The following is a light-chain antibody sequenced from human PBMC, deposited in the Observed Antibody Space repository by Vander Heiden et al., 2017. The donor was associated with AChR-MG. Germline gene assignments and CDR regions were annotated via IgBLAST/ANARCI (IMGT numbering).Light chain of an antibody. CDR2: GNN. CDR3: QSYDSRMHVLVV. J-gene: IGLJ2*01. CDR1: SSNIRAGFD. V-gene: IGLV1-40*01. Sequence: SVLTLPPPVSGAPGHRVTIPRTGNSSNIRAGFDVHWYQQVPGTAPNLLIYGNNNRPSGGPDGFSCANSGTSASPATTGLQAEDEADDYYQSYDSRMHVLVVFGGGTKLTVL.